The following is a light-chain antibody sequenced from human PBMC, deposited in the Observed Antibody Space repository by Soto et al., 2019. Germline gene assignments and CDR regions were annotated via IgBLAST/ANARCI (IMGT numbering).Light chain of an antibody. J-gene: IGKJ1*01. CDR2: AAS. CDR1: QDIGSS. CDR3: QQYNSYPRT. V-gene: IGKV1-16*01. Sequence: DIQMTQSPSSLSVSVGARVTITCRASQDIGSSLGWFQQKPGKAPKSLIYAASTLQVGVPSRFRSSGSGTDFILTISSLQPEDFATYDCQQYNSYPRTFGQGTKVEIK.